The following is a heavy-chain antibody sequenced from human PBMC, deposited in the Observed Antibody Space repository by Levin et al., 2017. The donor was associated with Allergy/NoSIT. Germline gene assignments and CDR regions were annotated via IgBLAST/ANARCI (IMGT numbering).Heavy chain of an antibody. CDR1: GFIFSDYW. CDR3: ARGAYSYDRSGLEIFNY. J-gene: IGHJ4*02. D-gene: IGHD3-22*01. CDR2: IKHDGSEK. V-gene: IGHV3-7*01. Sequence: PGGSLRLSCAASGFIFSDYWMSWVRQAPGKGLECVANIKHDGSEKYYVDSVKGRFTISRDNAKNSLYLQISSLRVEDTALYYCARGAYSYDRSGLEIFNYWGQGTLVTVSS.